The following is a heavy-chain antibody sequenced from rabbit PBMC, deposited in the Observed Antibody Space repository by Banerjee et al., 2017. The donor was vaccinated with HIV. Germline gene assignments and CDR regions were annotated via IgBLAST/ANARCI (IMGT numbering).Heavy chain of an antibody. J-gene: IGHJ4*01. D-gene: IGHD7-1*01. V-gene: IGHV1S45*01. CDR3: ARGPAGYAGYGYPYFNF. Sequence: QEQLEESGGDLVKPEGSLTLTCTASGFSFSSGYDMCWVRQAPGKGLELIACIYTNSGNTYYASWAKGRFTISKTSSTTVTLQMTSLTAADTATYFCARGPAGYAGYGYPYFNFWGQGTLVTVS. CDR1: GFSFSSGYD. CDR2: IYTNSGNT.